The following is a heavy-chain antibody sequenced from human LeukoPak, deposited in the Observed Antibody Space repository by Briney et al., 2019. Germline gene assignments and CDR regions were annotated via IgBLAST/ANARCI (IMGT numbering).Heavy chain of an antibody. CDR3: ARVLAVRGVIYLDY. CDR1: GFTFSSYS. V-gene: IGHV3-21*01. Sequence: GGSLRLSCAASGFTFSSYSMNWVRQAPGKGLEWVSSISSSSYIYYADSVKGRFTTSRDNAKNSLYLQMNSLRAEDTAVYYCARVLAVRGVIYLDYWGQGTLVTVSS. J-gene: IGHJ4*02. CDR2: ISSSSYI. D-gene: IGHD3-10*01.